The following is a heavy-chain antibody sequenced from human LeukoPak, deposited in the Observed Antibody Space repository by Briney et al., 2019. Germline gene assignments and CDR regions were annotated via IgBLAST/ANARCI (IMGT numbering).Heavy chain of an antibody. Sequence: SETLSLTCTVSRDSISSRNYYWGWIRQPPGKDLEWVGSVYYSGSTLFNPSLKSRVTISVDTSKNQSSLKLTSVSAADTAVYYCARHWAGSGYFHGFDMWGRGTMVTVSA. J-gene: IGHJ3*02. V-gene: IGHV4-39*01. CDR1: RDSISSRNYY. D-gene: IGHD3-22*01. CDR3: ARHWAGSGYFHGFDM. CDR2: VYYSGST.